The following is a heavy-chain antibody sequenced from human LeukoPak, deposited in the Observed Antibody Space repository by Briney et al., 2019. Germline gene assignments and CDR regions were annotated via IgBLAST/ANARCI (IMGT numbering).Heavy chain of an antibody. J-gene: IGHJ4*02. CDR1: GFTFSSYS. Sequence: PGGSLRLSCAASGFTFSSYSMNWVRQAPGKGLEWVSSISSSSSYIYYADSVKGRFTISRDNAKNSLFLQMNSLRAEDTAVYYCARAHAPRQYSSAFDYWGQGTLVTVSS. V-gene: IGHV3-21*01. D-gene: IGHD4-11*01. CDR2: ISSSSSYI. CDR3: ARAHAPRQYSSAFDY.